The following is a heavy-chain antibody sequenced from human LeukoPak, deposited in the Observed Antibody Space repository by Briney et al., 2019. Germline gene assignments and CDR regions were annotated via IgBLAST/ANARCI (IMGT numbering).Heavy chain of an antibody. CDR2: ISSSSSTI. J-gene: IGHJ3*02. V-gene: IGHV3-48*01. D-gene: IGHD3-22*01. CDR3: ARVGYDSSGYYSRTNDAFDI. Sequence: GGSLRLSCAAPGFTFSNYAMSWVRQVPGKGLEWVSYISSSSSTIYYADSVKGRFTISRDNAKNSLYLQMNSLRAEDTAVYYCARVGYDSSGYYSRTNDAFDIWGQGTMVTVSS. CDR1: GFTFSNYA.